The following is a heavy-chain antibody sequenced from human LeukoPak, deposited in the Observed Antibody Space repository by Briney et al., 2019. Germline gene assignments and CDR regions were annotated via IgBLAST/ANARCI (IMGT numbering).Heavy chain of an antibody. V-gene: IGHV3-48*01. CDR1: GFTFSSYT. CDR3: ARFATGGSYYYYMDV. J-gene: IGHJ6*03. D-gene: IGHD6-25*01. CDR2: IGTSSTTI. Sequence: GGSLRLSCAASGFTFSSYTMNWVRQPPGKGLEWVSSIGTSSTTIYYADSVKGRFTISRDNAKNSLYLQMNSLRADDTAVYYCARFATGGSYYYYMDVWGKGTTVTVSS.